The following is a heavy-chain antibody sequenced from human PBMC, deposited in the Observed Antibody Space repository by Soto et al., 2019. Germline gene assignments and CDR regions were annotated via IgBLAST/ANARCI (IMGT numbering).Heavy chain of an antibody. CDR1: GFTFSSYA. J-gene: IGHJ6*02. D-gene: IGHD2-21*02. CDR2: ISYDGSNK. V-gene: IGHV3-30-3*01. Sequence: GGSLRLSCAASGFTFSSYAMHWVRQAPGKGLEWVAVISYDGSNKYYADSAKGRFTISRDNSKNTLYLQMNSLRAEDTAVYSCARYCGADCPRPYCGMDAWGQGTTLTVSS. CDR3: ARYCGADCPRPYCGMDA.